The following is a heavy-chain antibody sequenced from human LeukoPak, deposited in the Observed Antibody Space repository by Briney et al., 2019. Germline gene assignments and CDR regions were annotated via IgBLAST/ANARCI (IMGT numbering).Heavy chain of an antibody. D-gene: IGHD3-22*01. CDR3: ARHSSGYHYFDY. CDR2: ISTSSSYI. V-gene: IGHV3-11*03. Sequence: GGSLRLSCAASGFTFSDHYMRWIRQAPGKGLEWVSYISTSSSYIYYADSVKGRFTISRDNAKNSLYLQMNSLRAEDTAVYYCARHSSGYHYFDYWGQGTLVTVSS. J-gene: IGHJ4*02. CDR1: GFTFSDHY.